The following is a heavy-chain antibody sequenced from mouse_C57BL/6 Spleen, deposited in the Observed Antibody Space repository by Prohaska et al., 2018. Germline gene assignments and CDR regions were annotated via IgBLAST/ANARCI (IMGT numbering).Heavy chain of an antibody. CDR3: ARFHYYGSSYWYFDV. J-gene: IGHJ1*03. D-gene: IGHD1-1*01. V-gene: IGHV1-18*01. CDR1: GYTFTDYN. CDR2: INPNNGGT. Sequence: EVQLQQSGPELVKPGASVKIPCKASGYTFTDYNMDWVKQSHGKSLEWIGDINPNNGGTIYNQKFKGKATLTVDKSSSTAYMELRSLTSEDTAVYYCARFHYYGSSYWYFDVWGTGTTVTVSS.